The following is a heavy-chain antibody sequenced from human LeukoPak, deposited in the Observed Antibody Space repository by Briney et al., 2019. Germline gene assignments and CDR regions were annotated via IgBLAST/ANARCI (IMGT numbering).Heavy chain of an antibody. J-gene: IGHJ3*02. CDR1: GYSISSGYY. CDR3: ARLLSGYSSSADAFDI. CDR2: IYTSGST. D-gene: IGHD6-6*01. Sequence: SETLSLTCTVSGYSISSGYYWSWIRQPAGKGLEWIGRIYTSGSTNYNPSLKSRVTMSVDTSKNQFSLKLSSVTAADTAVYYCARLLSGYSSSADAFDIWGQGTMVTVSS. V-gene: IGHV4-4*07.